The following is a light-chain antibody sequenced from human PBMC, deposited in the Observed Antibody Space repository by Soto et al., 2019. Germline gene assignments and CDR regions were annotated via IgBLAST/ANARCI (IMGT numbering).Light chain of an antibody. CDR2: GAS. Sequence: IVLTQSPGTLSLSQGKRATLSYRASQSVISSYVALYQQKPGQAPRLPIYGASSRATGIPDRFSGSGSGTVFTLTISRPEPDDFAVCYCQNYGRSPPFGGGIKVDIK. V-gene: IGKV3-20*01. CDR3: QNYGRSPP. J-gene: IGKJ4*01. CDR1: QSVISSY.